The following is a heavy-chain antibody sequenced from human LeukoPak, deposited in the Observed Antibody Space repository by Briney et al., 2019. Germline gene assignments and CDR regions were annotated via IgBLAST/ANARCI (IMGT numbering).Heavy chain of an antibody. Sequence: GGSLRLSCAASGFTFSTNWMHWVRQAPGKGLEWVSYISSSSSTIYYADSVKGRFTISRDNAKNSLYLQMNTLRAEDTAVYYCARDRHKYNYDSGGYPPYWGQGTLVTVSS. CDR2: ISSSSSTI. CDR3: ARDRHKYNYDSGGYPPY. CDR1: GFTFSTNW. J-gene: IGHJ4*02. D-gene: IGHD3-22*01. V-gene: IGHV3-48*01.